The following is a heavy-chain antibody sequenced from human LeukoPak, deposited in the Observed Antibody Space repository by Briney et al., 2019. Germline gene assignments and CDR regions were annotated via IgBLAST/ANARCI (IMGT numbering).Heavy chain of an antibody. D-gene: IGHD4-23*01. J-gene: IGHJ1*01. V-gene: IGHV3-23*01. CDR2: ISGSGGST. CDR3: AKESYNYGGNSDKYFQH. CDR1: GFTFINYW. Sequence: GGSLRISCAASGFTFINYWMDWVRQAPGKGLEWVSAISGSGGSTYYADSVKGRFTISRDNSKNTLYLQMNSLRAEDTAVYYCAKESYNYGGNSDKYFQHGGQGTLVTVSS.